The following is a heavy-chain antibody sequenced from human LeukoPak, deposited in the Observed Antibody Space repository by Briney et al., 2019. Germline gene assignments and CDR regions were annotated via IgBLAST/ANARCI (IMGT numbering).Heavy chain of an antibody. Sequence: GGSLRLSCAASGFTFRNYWMSWVRQAPGKGLEWVANIKQDGIEKYYVDSVKGRFTISRDNAENSLYLQMNSLRAEDTAVYYCARDGYSGYDRYFDYWGQGSLVT. J-gene: IGHJ4*02. CDR3: ARDGYSGYDRYFDY. CDR1: GFTFRNYW. CDR2: IKQDGIEK. D-gene: IGHD5-12*01. V-gene: IGHV3-7*05.